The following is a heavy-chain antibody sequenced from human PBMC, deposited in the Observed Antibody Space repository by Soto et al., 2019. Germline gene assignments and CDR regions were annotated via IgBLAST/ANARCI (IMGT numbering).Heavy chain of an antibody. V-gene: IGHV3-15*01. CDR2: IKGTADGGTT. J-gene: IGHJ3*02. Sequence: GGSLRLSCAASGFTFSKEWMNWVRHTPGKGLEWVGRIKGTADGGTTDYADPVKGRFTISRDDSKNTVYLQMNSLKTDDTAVYYCARGMELLTRDGPFDIWGQGTMVTVSS. CDR3: ARGMELLTRDGPFDI. D-gene: IGHD1-26*01. CDR1: GFTFSKEW.